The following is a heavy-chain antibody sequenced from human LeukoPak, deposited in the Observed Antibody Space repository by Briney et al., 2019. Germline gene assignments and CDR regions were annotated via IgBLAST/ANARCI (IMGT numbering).Heavy chain of an antibody. J-gene: IGHJ6*02. CDR1: GGTFSSYA. Sequence: ASVKVSCKASGGTFSSYAISWVRQALGQGLEWMGRIIPILGIANYAQKFQGRVTITADKSTSTAYMELSSLRSEDTAVYYCARAGGGLYYYYGMDVWGQGTTVTVSS. CDR3: ARAGGGLYYYYGMDV. V-gene: IGHV1-69*04. CDR2: IIPILGIA. D-gene: IGHD4-23*01.